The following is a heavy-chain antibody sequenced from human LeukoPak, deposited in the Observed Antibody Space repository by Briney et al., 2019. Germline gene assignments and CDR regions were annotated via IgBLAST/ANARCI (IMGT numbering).Heavy chain of an antibody. Sequence: GGSLRLSCAASGFTFSSYAVSWVRQAPGKGLEWVSAISGSGGSTYYADSVKGRFTISRDNSKNTLYLQMNSLRAEDTAVYYCARGSVLLWFGELSHYGMDVWGQGTTVTVSS. CDR3: ARGSVLLWFGELSHYGMDV. V-gene: IGHV3-23*01. J-gene: IGHJ6*02. D-gene: IGHD3-10*01. CDR1: GFTFSSYA. CDR2: ISGSGGST.